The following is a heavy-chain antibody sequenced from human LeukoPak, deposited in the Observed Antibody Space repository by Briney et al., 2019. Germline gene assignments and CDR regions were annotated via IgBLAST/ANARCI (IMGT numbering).Heavy chain of an antibody. V-gene: IGHV5-51*01. CDR2: IYPGDSDT. CDR1: GYSFTSYW. CDR3: ARHICSGGSCYGSDY. J-gene: IGHJ4*02. Sequence: PGESLKISCRGSGYSFTSYWIGWVRQMPGKGLEWMGIIYPGDSDTRYSPSFQGQVTISADKSISTAYLQWSSLKASDTAMYCYARHICSGGSCYGSDYWGQGTLVTVSS. D-gene: IGHD2-15*01.